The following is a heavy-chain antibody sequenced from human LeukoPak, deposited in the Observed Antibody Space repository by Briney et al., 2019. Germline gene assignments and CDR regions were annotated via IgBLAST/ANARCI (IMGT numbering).Heavy chain of an antibody. D-gene: IGHD2-2*01. J-gene: IGHJ5*01. Sequence: GGSLRLSCAASGFTFSSYAMSWVRQAPGEGLEWVSSISGSGGRTSYADSVRGRFTISTDSSKDTVQLQMTSLRVEDTAIYYCVKLTENQLLGKGWADSWGQGTLVTVSS. CDR3: VKLTENQLLGKGWADS. V-gene: IGHV3-23*01. CDR2: ISGSGGRT. CDR1: GFTFSSYA.